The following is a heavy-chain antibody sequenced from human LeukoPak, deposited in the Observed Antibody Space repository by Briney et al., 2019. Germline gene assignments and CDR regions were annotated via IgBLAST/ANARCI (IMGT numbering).Heavy chain of an antibody. CDR3: AKDGDYYDSSGCMDV. CDR2: MSDDGNNK. CDR1: GFTFSNYG. V-gene: IGHV3-30*18. Sequence: PGGSLRLSCAASGFTFSNYGMHWVRQAPGKGLEWVAVMSDDGNNKYYADFVKGRFTISRDNAKNSLYLQMNSLRAEDTALYYCAKDGDYYDSSGCMDVWGQGTTVTVSS. D-gene: IGHD3-22*01. J-gene: IGHJ6*02.